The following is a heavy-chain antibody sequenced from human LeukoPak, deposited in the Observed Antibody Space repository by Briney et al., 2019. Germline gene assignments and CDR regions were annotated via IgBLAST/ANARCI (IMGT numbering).Heavy chain of an antibody. CDR1: GFTFSSYA. D-gene: IGHD1-26*01. Sequence: GGSLRLSCAASGFTFSSYAMHWVRQAPGKGLEWVAVISYDGSNKYYADSVKGRFTIPRDNSKNTLYLQMNSLRAEDTAVYYCARDRSDYRGYYYYGMDVWGKGTTVTVSS. CDR2: ISYDGSNK. J-gene: IGHJ6*04. CDR3: ARDRSDYRGYYYYGMDV. V-gene: IGHV3-30-3*01.